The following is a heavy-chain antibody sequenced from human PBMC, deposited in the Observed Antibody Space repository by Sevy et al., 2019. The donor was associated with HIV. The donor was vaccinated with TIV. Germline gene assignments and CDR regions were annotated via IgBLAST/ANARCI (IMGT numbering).Heavy chain of an antibody. J-gene: IGHJ3*02. CDR1: GFTFSDYY. Sequence: GESLKISCAASGFTFSDYYMSWIRQAPGKGLEWVSYISSSGSTIYYADSVKGRFTISRDNAKNSLYLQMNSLRAEDTAVYYCARYCSSTSCYTPAAFDIWGQGTMVTVSS. CDR3: ARYCSSTSCYTPAAFDI. CDR2: ISSSGSTI. D-gene: IGHD2-2*02. V-gene: IGHV3-11*01.